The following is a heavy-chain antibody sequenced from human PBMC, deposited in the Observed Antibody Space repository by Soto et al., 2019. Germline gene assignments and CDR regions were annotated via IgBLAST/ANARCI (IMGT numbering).Heavy chain of an antibody. CDR3: AREGSYSAYNFAHGIQLWSFDF. CDR1: GGSINTFY. D-gene: IGHD5-12*01. Sequence: SETLSLTCTVSGGSINTFYWSWVRQLAGKGLEWIGRIFSSGSTSFNPSLESRVAMSVDTSKNHFSLNLSSVTAADMAVYYCAREGSYSAYNFAHGIQLWSFDFWGQGARGTV. V-gene: IGHV4-4*07. J-gene: IGHJ4*02. CDR2: IFSSGST.